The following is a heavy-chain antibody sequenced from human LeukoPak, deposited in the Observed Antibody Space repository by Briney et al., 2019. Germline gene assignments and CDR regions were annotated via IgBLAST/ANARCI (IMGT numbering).Heavy chain of an antibody. V-gene: IGHV4-39*01. CDR1: GGSISSTSRNYY. D-gene: IGHD2-2*01. Sequence: SETLSLTCTVSGGSISSTSRNYYWAWIRQSPGKGLEWIGSIYYSGTTYYNPSLKSRVTISVDTSKNQFSLKLSSVTAAETAVYYCARLGYCSSPGCSFDHWGQGTLVTVSS. CDR2: IYYSGTT. J-gene: IGHJ4*02. CDR3: ARLGYCSSPGCSFDH.